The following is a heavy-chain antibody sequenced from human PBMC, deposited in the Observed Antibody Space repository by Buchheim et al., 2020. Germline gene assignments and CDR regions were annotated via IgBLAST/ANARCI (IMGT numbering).Heavy chain of an antibody. CDR3: ARLMAHSSLSRRYFDF. J-gene: IGHJ4*02. V-gene: IGHV4-34*01. CDR2: INQSGNT. Sequence: QVQLQQWGAGLLKPSETLSLTCAVYGGSFSGYYWSWIRQPPGKGLEWIGEINQSGNTNYNPSLKSRVSISVDTSKNLFSLNLNSVTAADTAVYFCARLMAHSSLSRRYFDFWGQGTL. CDR1: GGSFSGYY. D-gene: IGHD6-6*01.